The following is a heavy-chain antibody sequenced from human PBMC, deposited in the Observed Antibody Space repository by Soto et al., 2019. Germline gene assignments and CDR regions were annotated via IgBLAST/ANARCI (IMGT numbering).Heavy chain of an antibody. V-gene: IGHV4-31*03. Sequence: PSETLSLTCTVSGGSISSGGYYWSWIRQHPGKGLEWIGYIYYSGSTYYNPSLKSRVTISVDTSKNQFSLKLSSVTAADTAVYYCTRDASRDSSARGWFDPWGPGTLVTVYS. CDR2: IYYSGST. J-gene: IGHJ5*02. D-gene: IGHD6-13*01. CDR3: TRDASRDSSARGWFDP. CDR1: GGSISSGGYY.